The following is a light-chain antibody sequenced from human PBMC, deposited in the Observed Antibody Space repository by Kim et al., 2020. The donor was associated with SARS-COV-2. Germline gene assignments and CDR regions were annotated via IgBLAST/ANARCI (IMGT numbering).Light chain of an antibody. Sequence: SYELTQPPSVSVSPGQTASITCSGDKLGDKYACWYQQKPGQSPVLVIYQDSKRPSGIPEGFSGSNSGNTATLTISGTQAMDEADYYCQAWDSSIVVFGGGTQLTVL. CDR1: KLGDKY. CDR2: QDS. V-gene: IGLV3-1*01. CDR3: QAWDSSIVV. J-gene: IGLJ2*01.